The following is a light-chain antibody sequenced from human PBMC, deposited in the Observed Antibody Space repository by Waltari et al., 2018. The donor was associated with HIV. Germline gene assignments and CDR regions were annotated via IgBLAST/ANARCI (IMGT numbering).Light chain of an antibody. V-gene: IGKV3-15*01. J-gene: IGKJ1*01. CDR1: QSVNSN. CDR3: QQYRNWPRT. CDR2: GAS. Sequence: LSCRASQSVNSNLAWYQQKPGQAPRLLIYGASTRATGIPARFSGSGSGTEFTLTISSLQSEDFAVYYCQQYRNWPRTFGQGTKVEVK.